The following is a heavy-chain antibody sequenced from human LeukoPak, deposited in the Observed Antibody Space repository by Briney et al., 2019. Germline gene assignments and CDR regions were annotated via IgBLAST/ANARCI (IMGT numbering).Heavy chain of an antibody. D-gene: IGHD1/OR15-1a*01. J-gene: IGHJ6*03. CDR3: ARASPTMGYYYYYYMDV. Sequence: ASVKVSCKASGYTFTGYGISWVRQAPGQGLEWMGWISAYNSNTNYAQKLQGRVTMTTDTSTSTAYMELRSLRSDDTAVYYCARASPTMGYYYYYYMDVWGKGTTVTVSS. CDR2: ISAYNSNT. CDR1: GYTFTGYG. V-gene: IGHV1-18*01.